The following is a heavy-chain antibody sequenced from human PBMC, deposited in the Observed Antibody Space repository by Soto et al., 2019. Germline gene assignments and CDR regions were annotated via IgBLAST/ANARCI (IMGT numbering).Heavy chain of an antibody. CDR1: GGSISSDVYY. CDR3: ARGNYCSGGPCYYFLDY. V-gene: IGHV4-30-4*01. Sequence: PSETLSLTCTVSGGSISSDVYYWSWIRQPPGKGLEWIGHIYYGGSTYCNPSLKSRVTISVDTSKKQFSLKLSSVTAADTAVYYCARGNYCSGGPCYYFLDYWGQGTLVTVSS. D-gene: IGHD2-15*01. CDR2: IYYGGST. J-gene: IGHJ4*02.